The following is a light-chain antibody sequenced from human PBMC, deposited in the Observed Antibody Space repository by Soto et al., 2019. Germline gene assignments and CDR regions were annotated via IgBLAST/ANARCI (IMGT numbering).Light chain of an antibody. V-gene: IGKV3-15*01. CDR2: GAL. Sequence: EIVMTQSPATLSVSPGERATLSCRASQSVSSNVAWYQQKPGQAPSLLIYGALTRATGIPARFSGTGSGSEFTLTISSLQSEDFALYYCQQYNDWPLTFGQGTKVDIK. CDR1: QSVSSN. J-gene: IGKJ1*01. CDR3: QQYNDWPLT.